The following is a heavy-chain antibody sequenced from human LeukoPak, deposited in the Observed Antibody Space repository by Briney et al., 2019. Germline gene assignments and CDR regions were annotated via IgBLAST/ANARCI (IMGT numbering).Heavy chain of an antibody. V-gene: IGHV1-8*01. Sequence: ASVKVSCKASGYTFTSYDINWVRQATGQGLEWMGWMNPNIGNTGYAQKFQGRVTMTRNTSISTAYMELSSLRSEDTAVYYCARVPTYYYDSSGYSPGFDPWGQGTLVTVSS. CDR1: GYTFTSYD. CDR2: MNPNIGNT. J-gene: IGHJ5*02. D-gene: IGHD3-22*01. CDR3: ARVPTYYYDSSGYSPGFDP.